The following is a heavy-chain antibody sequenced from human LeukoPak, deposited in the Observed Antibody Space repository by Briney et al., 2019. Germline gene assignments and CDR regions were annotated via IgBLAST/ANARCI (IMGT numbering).Heavy chain of an antibody. CDR1: GGSISSYC. CDR2: IYYSGST. J-gene: IGHJ4*02. V-gene: IGHV4-59*01. CDR3: ARGLMMAVAGRGEFHY. Sequence: KPSETLSLTCTGAGGSISSYCWSWIRQPPGKGLEGIGYIYYSGSTNYNPSLKSRVTISVDASKNQFSLKLSSVTAADTAVYYCARGLMMAVAGRGEFHYWGQGTLVTVSS. D-gene: IGHD6-13*01.